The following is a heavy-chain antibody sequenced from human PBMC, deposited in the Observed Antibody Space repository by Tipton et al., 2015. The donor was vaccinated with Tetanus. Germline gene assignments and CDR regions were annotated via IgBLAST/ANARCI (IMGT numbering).Heavy chain of an antibody. D-gene: IGHD2-15*01. J-gene: IGHJ3*01. V-gene: IGHV3-11*01. CDR2: ISDTASTI. CDR3: ARGRGRGAFYL. CDR1: GLSFNDYF. Sequence: SLRLSCAASGLSFNDYFMGWVRQAPGEGLEWISYISDTASTIHYADSVRGRFTISRDNAKESLFLEMNSLRAEDTAVYYCARGRGRGAFYLWGQGTMVTVSS.